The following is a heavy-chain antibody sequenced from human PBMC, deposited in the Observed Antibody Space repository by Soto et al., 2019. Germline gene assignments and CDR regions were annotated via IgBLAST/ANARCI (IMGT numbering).Heavy chain of an antibody. J-gene: IGHJ4*02. D-gene: IGHD6-19*01. V-gene: IGHV4-31*03. CDR2: IYYSGST. CDR1: GGSISSGGYY. CDR3: ARGGKYYPYSSGWYMTFDY. Sequence: SETLSLTCTVSGGSISSGGYYWSWIRQHPGKGLEWIGYIYYSGSTYYNPSLKSRVTISVDTSKNQFSLKLSSVTAADTAVYYCARGGKYYPYSSGWYMTFDYWGQGTLVTVS.